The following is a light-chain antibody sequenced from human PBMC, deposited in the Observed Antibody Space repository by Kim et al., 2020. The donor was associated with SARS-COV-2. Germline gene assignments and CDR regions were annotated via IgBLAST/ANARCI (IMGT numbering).Light chain of an antibody. CDR2: GAS. CDR1: RTVTSNY. Sequence: EIVLTQSPGTLSLSPGERATLSCRASRTVTSNYLAWYQHKPGQAPRLLIYGASGRATGIPDRFSGSGSGTDFTLTISRLEPEDFAVYYCQQYVSSPPYTFGQGTKLEI. J-gene: IGKJ2*01. V-gene: IGKV3-20*01. CDR3: QQYVSSPPYT.